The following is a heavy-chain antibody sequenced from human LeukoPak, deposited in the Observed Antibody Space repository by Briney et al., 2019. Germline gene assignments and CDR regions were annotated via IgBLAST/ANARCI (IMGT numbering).Heavy chain of an antibody. J-gene: IGHJ4*02. Sequence: GGSLRLSCAASGFTVSSNYMSWVRQAPGKGLEWVSSISSSSSYIYYADSVRGRFTISRDDAKNSLYLQMNSLRAEDTAVYYCARASPDHSGYDRGYFDYWGQGTLVTVSS. CDR3: ARASPDHSGYDRGYFDY. CDR2: ISSSSSYI. V-gene: IGHV3-21*01. D-gene: IGHD5-12*01. CDR1: GFTVSSNY.